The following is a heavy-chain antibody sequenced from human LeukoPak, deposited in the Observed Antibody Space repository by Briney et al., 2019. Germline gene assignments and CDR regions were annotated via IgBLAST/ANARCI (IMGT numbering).Heavy chain of an antibody. Sequence: GGSLRLSCAASGFTVSSNYMNWVRQAPGKGLEWVSVIYSGGSTYYADSMKGRFTISRDNSKNTLYLQMNTLRAEDTAVYYCARRYSSGWWIGYWGQGTLVTVSS. V-gene: IGHV3-53*01. CDR3: ARRYSSGWWIGY. CDR1: GFTVSSNY. CDR2: IYSGGST. D-gene: IGHD6-19*01. J-gene: IGHJ4*02.